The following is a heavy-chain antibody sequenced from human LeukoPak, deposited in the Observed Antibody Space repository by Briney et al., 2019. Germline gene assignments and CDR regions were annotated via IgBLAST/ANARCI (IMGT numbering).Heavy chain of an antibody. CDR3: ARLGIDKWDLDY. V-gene: IGHV1-2*02. D-gene: IGHD1-26*01. Sequence: ASVKVSCKASGYTFTGHYIHWVRQPPGQRLEWVGWIDPNSGDTYYAQRFQGRVTMTRDTSISTAYMELSSLNSDDTAVYYCARLGIDKWDLDYWGQGTLVTVSS. CDR2: IDPNSGDT. J-gene: IGHJ4*02. CDR1: GYTFTGHY.